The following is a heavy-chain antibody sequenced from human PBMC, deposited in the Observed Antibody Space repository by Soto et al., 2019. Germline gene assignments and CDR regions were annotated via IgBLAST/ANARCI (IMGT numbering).Heavy chain of an antibody. CDR1: GFTLSLYW. Sequence: GGSLRLSCAASGFTLSLYWMSWVRQAPGKGLEWVANIKQDGSEKYYVDSVKGRFTISRDNAKNSLYLQMNSLRAEDTAVYYCARDRRHGTGDAFDIWGQGTMVTVSS. V-gene: IGHV3-7*01. D-gene: IGHD1-1*01. CDR2: IKQDGSEK. CDR3: ARDRRHGTGDAFDI. J-gene: IGHJ3*02.